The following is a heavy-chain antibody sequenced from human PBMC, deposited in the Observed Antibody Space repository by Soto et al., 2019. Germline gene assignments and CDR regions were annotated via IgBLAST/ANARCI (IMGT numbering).Heavy chain of an antibody. J-gene: IGHJ6*02. CDR2: VYPSGGGT. CDR3: ARGYCSGGNCYNGLDV. CDR1: GYTFSITY. Sequence: QVQLVQSGAEVRKPGASVRVSCKAAGYTFSITYLHWLRQAPGQGLEWLGLVYPSGGGTNYKESFKGRLNITRDTSTSTVYMDLSRLTSADTAIYYCARGYCSGGNCYNGLDVWGQGTTVTVSS. D-gene: IGHD2-15*01. V-gene: IGHV1-46*01.